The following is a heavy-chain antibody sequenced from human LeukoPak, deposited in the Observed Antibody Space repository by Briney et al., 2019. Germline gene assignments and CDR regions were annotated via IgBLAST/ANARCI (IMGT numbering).Heavy chain of an antibody. Sequence: ASVKVSCKASGYTFTGYYMHWVRQAPGQGLEWMGWINPNSGGTNYAQKFQGRVTMTRDTSISTAYVELSSLRSADTAVYHCATVYSSSWYGNWFDPWGQGTLVTVSS. J-gene: IGHJ5*02. CDR3: ATVYSSSWYGNWFDP. CDR1: GYTFTGYY. CDR2: INPNSGGT. D-gene: IGHD6-13*01. V-gene: IGHV1-2*02.